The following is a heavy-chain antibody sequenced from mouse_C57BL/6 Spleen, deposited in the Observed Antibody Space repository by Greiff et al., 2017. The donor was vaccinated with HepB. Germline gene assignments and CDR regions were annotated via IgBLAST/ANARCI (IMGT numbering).Heavy chain of an antibody. V-gene: IGHV1-19*01. D-gene: IGHD1-1*01. CDR2: INPYNGGT. J-gene: IGHJ4*01. Sequence: VQLQQSGPVLVKPGASVKMSCKASGYTFTDYYMNWVKQSHGKSLEWIGVINPYNGGTSYNQKFKGKATLTVDKSSSTAYMELNSLTSEDSAVYYCARGDNYYGSSYHYAMDYWGQGTSVTVSS. CDR3: ARGDNYYGSSYHYAMDY. CDR1: GYTFTDYY.